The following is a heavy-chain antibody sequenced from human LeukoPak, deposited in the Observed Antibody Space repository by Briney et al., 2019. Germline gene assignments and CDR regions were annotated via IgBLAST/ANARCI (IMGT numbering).Heavy chain of an antibody. Sequence: GASVKVSCKASGYTFTSYAMNWVRQAPGQGLEWMGWINTNTGNPTYAQGFTGRFVFSLDTSVSTAYLQISSLKAEDTAVYYCARVDEYYGSGSYYSFDYWGQGTLVTVSS. CDR2: INTNTGNP. CDR3: ARVDEYYGSGSYYSFDY. V-gene: IGHV7-4-1*02. J-gene: IGHJ4*02. D-gene: IGHD3-10*01. CDR1: GYTFTSYA.